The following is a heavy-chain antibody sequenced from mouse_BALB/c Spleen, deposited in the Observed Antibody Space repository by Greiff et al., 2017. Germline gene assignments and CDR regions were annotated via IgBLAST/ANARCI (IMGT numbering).Heavy chain of an antibody. Sequence: EVQRVESGPGLVKPSQSLSLTCSVTGYSITSGYYWNWIRQFPGNKLEWMGYISYDGSNNYNPSLKNRISITRDTSKDQFFLKLNSVTTEDTATYYCARDNYGNSYYVDYWGQGTTLTVSS. V-gene: IGHV3-6*02. CDR1: GYSITSGYY. J-gene: IGHJ2*01. CDR2: ISYDGSN. CDR3: ARDNYGNSYYVDY. D-gene: IGHD2-1*01.